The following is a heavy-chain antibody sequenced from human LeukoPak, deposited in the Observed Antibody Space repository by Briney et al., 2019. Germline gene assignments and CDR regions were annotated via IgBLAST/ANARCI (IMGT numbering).Heavy chain of an antibody. J-gene: IGHJ6*02. CDR1: GFTFSSYA. CDR2: ISYDGSNK. CDR3: ARAKYSNYYYYYGMDV. Sequence: GGSLRLSCAASGFTFSSYAMHWVRQAPSKGLGWVAVISYDGSNKYYADSVKGRFTTSRDNSKNTLYLQMNSLRAEGTAVYYCARAKYSNYYYYYGMDVWGQGTTVTVSS. V-gene: IGHV3-30-3*01. D-gene: IGHD4-11*01.